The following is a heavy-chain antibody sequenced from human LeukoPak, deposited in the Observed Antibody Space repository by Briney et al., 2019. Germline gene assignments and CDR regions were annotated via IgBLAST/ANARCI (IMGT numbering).Heavy chain of an antibody. CDR3: ARGPLGAPAGNWFDP. D-gene: IGHD1-26*01. CDR2: IYYSGST. J-gene: IGHJ5*02. Sequence: KASETLSLTCTVSGGSISSYYWSWIRQPPGKGLEWIGYIYYSGSTNYNPSLKSRVTISVDTSKNQFSLKLSSVTAADTAVYYCARGPLGAPAGNWFDPWGQGTLVTVSS. V-gene: IGHV4-59*01. CDR1: GGSISSYY.